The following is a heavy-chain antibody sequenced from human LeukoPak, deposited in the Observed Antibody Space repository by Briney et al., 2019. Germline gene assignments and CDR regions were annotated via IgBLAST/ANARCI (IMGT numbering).Heavy chain of an antibody. CDR1: GFTFSSYA. J-gene: IGHJ4*02. V-gene: IGHV3-23*01. Sequence: TGGSLRLSCAASGFTFSSYAMSWVRQAPGKGLEWVSAISGSGGSTSYADSVKGRFTISRDNSKNTLYLQMNSLRAEDTAVYYCAKDTRLGYSYGPGYFDYWGQGTLVTVSS. CDR3: AKDTRLGYSYGPGYFDY. D-gene: IGHD5-18*01. CDR2: ISGSGGST.